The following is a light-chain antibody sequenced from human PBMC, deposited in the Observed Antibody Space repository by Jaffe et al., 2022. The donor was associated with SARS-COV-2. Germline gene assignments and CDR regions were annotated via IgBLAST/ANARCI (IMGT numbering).Light chain of an antibody. CDR3: QQSYSNPRT. J-gene: IGKJ1*01. Sequence: DIQMTQSPSSLSASVGDRVTITCRASQSISTYLNWYQQKPGKAPKLLIYAASSLQSGVPSRFSGSGSGTDFTLTISSLQPEDFATYYCQQSYSNPRTFGQGTNVEMK. CDR1: QSISTY. CDR2: AAS. V-gene: IGKV1-39*01.